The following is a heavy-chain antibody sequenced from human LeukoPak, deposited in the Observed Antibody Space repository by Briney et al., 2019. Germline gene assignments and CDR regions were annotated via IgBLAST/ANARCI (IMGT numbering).Heavy chain of an antibody. V-gene: IGHV3-21*01. CDR2: ISSSSSYI. CDR3: ARDLTRITIFGVVSGYMDV. CDR1: GFTFSSYS. D-gene: IGHD3-3*01. Sequence: KPGGSLRLSCAASGFTFSSYSMNWVRQAPGKGLEWVSSISSSSSYIYYADSVKGRFTISRDNAKNSLYLQMNSLRAEDTAVYYCARDLTRITIFGVVSGYMDVWGKGNTVTVSS. J-gene: IGHJ6*03.